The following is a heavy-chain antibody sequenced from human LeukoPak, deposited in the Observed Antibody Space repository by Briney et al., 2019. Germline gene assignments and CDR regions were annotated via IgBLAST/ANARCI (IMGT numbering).Heavy chain of an antibody. Sequence: SETLSLTCTVSGGSISSYYWSWIRQPPGKGLEWIGYIYYSGSTNYNPSLKSRVTISVDTSKNQFSLKLSSVTAADTAVYYCARIDSSGYPPHFDYWGQGTLVTVSS. V-gene: IGHV4-59*01. CDR1: GGSISSYY. D-gene: IGHD3-22*01. J-gene: IGHJ4*02. CDR2: IYYSGST. CDR3: ARIDSSGYPPHFDY.